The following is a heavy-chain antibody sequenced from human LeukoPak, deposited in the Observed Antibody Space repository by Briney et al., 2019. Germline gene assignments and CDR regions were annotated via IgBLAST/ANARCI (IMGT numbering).Heavy chain of an antibody. Sequence: GGSLRLSCAASGFTFSSYSMNWVRQAPGKGLEWVSSISSSSSYIYYADSVKGRFTISRDNAKNSLYLQMNSLRAEDTAVYYCARFLDWLSNSDYWGQGTLVTVSS. CDR2: ISSSSSYI. CDR1: GFTFSSYS. J-gene: IGHJ4*02. D-gene: IGHD3-9*01. CDR3: ARFLDWLSNSDY. V-gene: IGHV3-21*01.